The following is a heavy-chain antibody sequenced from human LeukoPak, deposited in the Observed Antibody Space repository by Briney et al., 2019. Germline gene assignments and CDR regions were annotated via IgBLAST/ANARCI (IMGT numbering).Heavy chain of an antibody. V-gene: IGHV3-11*06. D-gene: IGHD6-13*01. CDR2: ISSSSTYT. CDR1: GFTFSDYY. CDR3: AKGGVSDSGSWYGDYFDY. Sequence: GGSLRLSCAASGFTFSDYYMSWIRQAPGRGLEWVSYISSSSTYTNYADSVKGRFTISRDNAKNSLYLQMNSLRADDTAVYYCAKGGVSDSGSWYGDYFDYWGQGTLVTVSS. J-gene: IGHJ4*02.